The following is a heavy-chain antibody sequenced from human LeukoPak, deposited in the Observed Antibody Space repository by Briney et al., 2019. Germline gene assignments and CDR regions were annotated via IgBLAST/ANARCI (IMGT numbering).Heavy chain of an antibody. CDR1: GFTFSNCG. CDR2: ISSSGSTI. D-gene: IGHD6-19*01. CDR3: ARDSSSGWYEDAFDI. V-gene: IGHV3-48*04. Sequence: PGRSLRLSCAASGFTFSNCGMHWVRQAPGKGLEWVSYISSSGSTIYYADSVKGRFTISRDNAKNSLYLQMNSLRAEDTAVYYCARDSSSGWYEDAFDIWGQGTMVTVSS. J-gene: IGHJ3*02.